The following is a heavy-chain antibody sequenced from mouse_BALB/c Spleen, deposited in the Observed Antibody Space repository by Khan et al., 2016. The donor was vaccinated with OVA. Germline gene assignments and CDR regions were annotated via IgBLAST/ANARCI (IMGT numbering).Heavy chain of an antibody. CDR1: GYSITSGYG. V-gene: IGHV3-2*02. D-gene: IGHD1-2*01. CDR3: ARTARIKY. Sequence: EVQLQESGPGLVKPSQSLSLTCTVTGYSITSGYGWNWIRQFPGNKLEWMGYISYSGSTNYKPSLKSRISITRDTSKNQFFLQLNSVSTEDTASYYCARTARIKYWGQGTTLTVSS. CDR2: ISYSGST. J-gene: IGHJ2*01.